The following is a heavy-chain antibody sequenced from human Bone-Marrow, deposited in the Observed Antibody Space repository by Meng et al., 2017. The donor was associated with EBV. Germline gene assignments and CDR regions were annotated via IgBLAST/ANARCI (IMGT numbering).Heavy chain of an antibody. CDR3: ASESGRGFTPDY. V-gene: IGHV1-69*01. CDR1: GGTFNINA. D-gene: IGHD3-10*01. Sequence: VQLVQSGSKVTNPVTSVKVCYWTSGGTFNINAVSWVRQAPGQGLEWMGCLIPMSGAPHYAQKCQGRVTITADESTSTHYMDLSNLRSNDTAMYYCASESGRGFTPDYWGQGTLVTVSS. CDR2: LIPMSGAP. J-gene: IGHJ4*02.